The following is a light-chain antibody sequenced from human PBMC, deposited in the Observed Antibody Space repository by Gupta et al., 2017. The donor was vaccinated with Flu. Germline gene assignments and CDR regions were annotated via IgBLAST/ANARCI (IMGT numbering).Light chain of an antibody. CDR1: QSVSSN. CDR2: GAS. V-gene: IGKV3-15*01. CDR3: QQYKNWPALT. J-gene: IGKJ4*01. Sequence: DIVMTQSPVTLSVSPGERATLSCRASQSVSSNLAWYQQKPGQAPRLLIYGASTRATGIPARFSGSGSGTEFTLTISSLQSEDFAVYYCQQYKNWPALTFGGGTKVEIK.